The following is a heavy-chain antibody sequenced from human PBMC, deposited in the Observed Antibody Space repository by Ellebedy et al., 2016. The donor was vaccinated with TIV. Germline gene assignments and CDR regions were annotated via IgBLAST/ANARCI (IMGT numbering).Heavy chain of an antibody. CDR1: GYDFSRRG. D-gene: IGHD3-16*01. V-gene: IGHV1-18*04. CDR3: ARDEAAWGVDY. CDR2: INVDSDNT. Sequence: ASVKVSCKASGYDFSRRGITWVRQAPGQGLEWMGWINVDSDNTYYAQKFLGRITMTTDTSTNTAYLELRSLRSDDTAMYYCARDEAAWGVDYWGQGTLVTVSS. J-gene: IGHJ4*02.